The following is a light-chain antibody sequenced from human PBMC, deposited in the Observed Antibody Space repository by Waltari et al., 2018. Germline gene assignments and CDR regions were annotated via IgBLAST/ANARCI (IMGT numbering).Light chain of an antibody. Sequence: DIQMTPSPSPLSASVGDRFTITCRASPSISNCLDWYQQKPGKAPKLLIYKASTLESGVPSRFSGSGSGTEVTLSISSLQPDEFATEFCQQYNSYSLRTFGGGTKVEIK. CDR2: KAS. CDR1: PSISNC. J-gene: IGKJ4*01. V-gene: IGKV1-5*03. CDR3: QQYNSYSLRT.